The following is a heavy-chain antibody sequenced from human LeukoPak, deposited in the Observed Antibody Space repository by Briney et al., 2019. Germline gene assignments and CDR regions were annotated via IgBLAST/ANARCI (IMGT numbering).Heavy chain of an antibody. Sequence: ASVKVSCKASGYTFTSYGISWVRQAPGQGLEWMGWISAYNGNTNYAQKLQGRVTMTTDTSTSTAYMELRCLRFDDTPVYYCCTMIVDDYWGQGTLVTVSS. CDR3: CTMIVDDY. CDR1: GYTFTSYG. V-gene: IGHV1-18*01. CDR2: ISAYNGNT. D-gene: IGHD3-22*01. J-gene: IGHJ4*02.